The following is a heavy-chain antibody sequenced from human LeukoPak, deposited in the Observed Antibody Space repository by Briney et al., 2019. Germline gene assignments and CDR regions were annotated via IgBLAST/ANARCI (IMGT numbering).Heavy chain of an antibody. D-gene: IGHD2-2*01. V-gene: IGHV4-31*03. CDR3: ARRIRYCSSTSCYNWFDP. Sequence: SETLSLTCTVSGGSISSGGYYWSWIRQHPGKGLERIGYIYYSGSTYYNPSLKSRVTISVDTSKNQFSLKLSSVTAADTAVYYCARRIRYCSSTSCYNWFDPWGQGTLVTVSS. CDR1: GGSISSGGYY. CDR2: IYYSGST. J-gene: IGHJ5*02.